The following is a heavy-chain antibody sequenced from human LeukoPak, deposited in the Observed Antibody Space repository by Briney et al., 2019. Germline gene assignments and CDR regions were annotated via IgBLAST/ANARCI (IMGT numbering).Heavy chain of an antibody. D-gene: IGHD3-10*01. CDR3: ARDRMDLRGVIYY. J-gene: IGHJ4*02. Sequence: ASVKVPCKASGYTFTSYYMHWVRQAPGQGLEWMGIINPSGGSTSYAQKFQGRVTMTRNTSISTAYMELSSLRSEDTAVYYCARDRMDLRGVIYYWGQGTLVTVSS. V-gene: IGHV1-46*01. CDR2: INPSGGST. CDR1: GYTFTSYY.